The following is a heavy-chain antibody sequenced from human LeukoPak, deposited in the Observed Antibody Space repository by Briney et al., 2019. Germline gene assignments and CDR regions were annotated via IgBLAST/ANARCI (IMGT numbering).Heavy chain of an antibody. CDR2: ISAYNGNT. V-gene: IGHV1-18*01. CDR1: GYTFTSYG. Sequence: ASVKVSCKASGYTFTSYGISWVRQAPGQGLEWMGWISAYNGNTNYAQKLQGRVTMTTDTSTSTAYMELRSLRSDDTAVYYCARDGSGSRTFNWFDPWGQGTLVTVSS. J-gene: IGHJ5*02. CDR3: ARDGSGSRTFNWFDP. D-gene: IGHD1-26*01.